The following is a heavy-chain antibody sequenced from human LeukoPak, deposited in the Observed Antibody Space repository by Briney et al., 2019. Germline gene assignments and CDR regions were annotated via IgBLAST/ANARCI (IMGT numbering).Heavy chain of an antibody. V-gene: IGHV3-66*02. J-gene: IGHJ5*02. D-gene: IGHD1-26*01. CDR2: IYSDGST. CDR1: GFTVSTNY. CDR3: ARDQRSESYYPWGWFDP. Sequence: GGSLRLSCAASGFTVSTNYLSWVRQAPGKGLEWVSVIYSDGSTYYTDSVKGRFTISRDNSKNTLYLQMNSLRPEDTAVYYCARDQRSESYYPWGWFDPWGQGTLVTVSS.